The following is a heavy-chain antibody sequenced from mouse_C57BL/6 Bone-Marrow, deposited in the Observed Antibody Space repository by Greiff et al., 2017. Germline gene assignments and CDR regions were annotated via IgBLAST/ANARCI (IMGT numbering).Heavy chain of an antibody. J-gene: IGHJ3*01. CDR2: IYPSDSET. D-gene: IGHD2-1*01. CDR3: ARYGTAWFAY. CDR1: GYTFTSYW. V-gene: IGHV1-61*01. Sequence: QVQLKQPGAELVRPGSSVKLSCKASGYTFTSYWLDWVKQRPGQGLEWIGNIYPSDSETHYNQKFKDKATLTVDKSSSTAYMQLSSLTSEDSAVYYCARYGTAWFAYWGQGTLVTVSA.